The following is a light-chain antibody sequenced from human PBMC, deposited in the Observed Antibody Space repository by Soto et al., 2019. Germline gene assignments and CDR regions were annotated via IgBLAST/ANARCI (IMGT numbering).Light chain of an antibody. J-gene: IGLJ2*01. Sequence: YALTQPPSVSVSPGQTASITCSGDKLGDKYACWYQQKPGQSPVLVIYQDSKRPSGIPERFSGSNSGNTATLTISGTQAMDEADYYCQAWDSSTHVVFGGGAKLTVL. CDR2: QDS. CDR3: QAWDSSTHVV. V-gene: IGLV3-1*01. CDR1: KLGDKY.